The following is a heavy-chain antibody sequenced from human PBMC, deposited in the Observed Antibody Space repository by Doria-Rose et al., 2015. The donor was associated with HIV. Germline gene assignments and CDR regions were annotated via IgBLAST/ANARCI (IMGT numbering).Heavy chain of an antibody. CDR2: IFSDDDS. D-gene: IGHD6-13*01. V-gene: IGHV2-26*01. Sequence: QVQLVQSGPVLVKPTETLTLTCTVSGVSLSSPGMGVSWIRQRPGKALEWLANIFSDDDSSSKPSRKCRLTIAGGTAKSQVVLTMTDMDPVDTATYYCARIKSSRWYHKYYFDFWGQGTLVIVSA. CDR3: ARIKSSRWYHKYYFDF. J-gene: IGHJ4*02. CDR1: GVSLSSPGMG.